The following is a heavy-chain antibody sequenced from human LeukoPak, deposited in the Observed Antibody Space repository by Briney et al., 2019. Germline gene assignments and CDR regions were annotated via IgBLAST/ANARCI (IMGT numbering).Heavy chain of an antibody. J-gene: IGHJ6*02. CDR2: INHSGST. CDR1: GGSFSGYY. D-gene: IGHD2-2*02. Sequence: SETLSLTCAVYGGSFSGYYWSWIRQPPGKGLEWIGEINHSGSTNYNPSLKSRVTISVDTSKNQFSLKLGSVPAADTAVYYCARGGKYQLLYNYYYYGMDVWGQGTTVTVSS. CDR3: ARGGKYQLLYNYYYYGMDV. V-gene: IGHV4-34*01.